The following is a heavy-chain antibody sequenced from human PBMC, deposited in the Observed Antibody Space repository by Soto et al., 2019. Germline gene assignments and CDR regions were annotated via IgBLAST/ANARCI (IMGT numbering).Heavy chain of an antibody. J-gene: IGHJ5*02. CDR2: IIPIFGTA. CDR3: ALMAGLYGDSTTYNWFDP. Sequence: GASVKVSCKASGGTFSSYAISWVRQAPGQGLEWMGGIIPIFGTANYAQKFQGRVTITADKSTSTAYMELSSLRSEDTAVYYCALMAGLYGDSTTYNWFDPWGQGTLVTVSS. D-gene: IGHD4-17*01. V-gene: IGHV1-69*06. CDR1: GGTFSSYA.